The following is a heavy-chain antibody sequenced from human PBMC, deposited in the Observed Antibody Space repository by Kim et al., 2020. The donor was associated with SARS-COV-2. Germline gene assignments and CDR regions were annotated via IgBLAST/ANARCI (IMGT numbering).Heavy chain of an antibody. J-gene: IGHJ4*02. V-gene: IGHV1-46*01. D-gene: IGHD2-15*01. CDR3: ARGVVVVAAPDY. Sequence: SDAQKVQGRVTMTRDTSTSTVYMELSSLRSEDTAVYYCARGVVVVAAPDYWGQGTLVTVSS.